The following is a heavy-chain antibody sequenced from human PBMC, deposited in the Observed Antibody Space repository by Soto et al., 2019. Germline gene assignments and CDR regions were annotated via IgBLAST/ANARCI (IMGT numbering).Heavy chain of an antibody. CDR1: GFTVSSNY. Sequence: GGSLRLSCAASGFTVSSNYMSWVRQAPGKGLEWVSVIYSGGSTYYADSVKGRFTISRDNSKSTLYLQMNSLRAEDTAVYYCARDSEVAATLTWGQGTLVTVSS. CDR3: ARDSEVAATLT. J-gene: IGHJ5*02. CDR2: IYSGGST. D-gene: IGHD2-15*01. V-gene: IGHV3-53*01.